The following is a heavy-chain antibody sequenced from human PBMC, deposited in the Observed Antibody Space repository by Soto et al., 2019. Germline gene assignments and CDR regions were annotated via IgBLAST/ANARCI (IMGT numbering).Heavy chain of an antibody. CDR3: ATLGRWLRFYFDY. Sequence: GGSLRLSCAASGFTFSSYAMSWVRQAPGKGLEWVSAISGSGGSTYYADSVKGRFTISRDNSKNTLYLQVNSLRAEDTAVYYCATLGRWLRFYFDYWGQGTLVTVSS. CDR1: GFTFSSYA. CDR2: ISGSGGST. D-gene: IGHD5-12*01. J-gene: IGHJ4*02. V-gene: IGHV3-23*01.